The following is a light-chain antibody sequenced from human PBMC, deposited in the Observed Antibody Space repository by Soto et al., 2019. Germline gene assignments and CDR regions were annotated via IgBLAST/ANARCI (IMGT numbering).Light chain of an antibody. V-gene: IGLV1-44*01. CDR1: RSNIGTNT. Sequence: QAVVTQPPSASGTPGQGVPLPCSGSRSNIGTNTVNWYKHLPGTAPKLLIYSNDLRPSGVPDRFSGSKSGTSASLAISGLQSEDEADYYCEAWDDSRYGAVFGGGTKLTVL. CDR3: EAWDDSRYGAV. CDR2: SND. J-gene: IGLJ2*01.